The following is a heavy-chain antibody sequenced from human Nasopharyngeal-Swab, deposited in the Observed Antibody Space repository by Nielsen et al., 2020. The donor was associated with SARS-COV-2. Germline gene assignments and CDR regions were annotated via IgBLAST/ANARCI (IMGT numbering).Heavy chain of an antibody. Sequence: SETLSLTCTVSGGSISSYYCSWIRQPPGKGLEWIGYIYYSGSTNYNPSLKSRVTISVDTSKNQFSLKLSSVTAADTAVYYCARVSTWCGHRYYYYMDVWGKGTTVTVSS. D-gene: IGHD3-10*01. V-gene: IGHV4-59*01. CDR3: ARVSTWCGHRYYYYMDV. CDR1: GGSISSYY. J-gene: IGHJ6*03. CDR2: IYYSGST.